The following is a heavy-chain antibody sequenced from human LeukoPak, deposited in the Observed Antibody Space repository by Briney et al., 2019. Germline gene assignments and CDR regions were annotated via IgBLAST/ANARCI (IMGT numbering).Heavy chain of an antibody. V-gene: IGHV1-69*04. CDR1: GGTFSSYA. D-gene: IGHD2/OR15-2a*01. CDR2: IIPILGIA. J-gene: IGHJ4*02. Sequence: SVKVSCKASGGTFSSYAISWVRQAPGQGLEWMGRIIPILGIANYAQKFQGRVTMTEDTSTDTAYMELSSLRSEDTAVYYCATLFYGERIDYWGQGTLVTVSS. CDR3: ATLFYGERIDY.